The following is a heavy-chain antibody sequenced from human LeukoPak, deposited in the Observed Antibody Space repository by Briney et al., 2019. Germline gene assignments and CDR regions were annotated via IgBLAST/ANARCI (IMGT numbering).Heavy chain of an antibody. CDR1: DTFTSYG. CDR3: ARDQRGYGDSSGASKWIDP. J-gene: IGHJ5*02. V-gene: IGHV1-18*01. Sequence: ASVKVSCKASDTFTSYGIKWVRQAPGQGLEWMGWISPYNGNTKYAEKIQRRVTITTDTSTSTAYMELRSVSSDDTAVYYCARDQRGYGDSSGASKWIDPWGQGTLVTVSS. D-gene: IGHD4-17*01. CDR2: ISPYNGNT.